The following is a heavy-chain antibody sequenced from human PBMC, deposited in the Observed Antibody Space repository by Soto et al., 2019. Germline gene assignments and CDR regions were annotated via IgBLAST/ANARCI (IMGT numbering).Heavy chain of an antibody. V-gene: IGHV5-51*01. D-gene: IGHD3-10*01. CDR3: ARHIIMVLGVIIYWFDP. J-gene: IGHJ5*02. Sequence: GESLKISCKGSGYSFTSYWIGWVRQMPGKGLEWMGIIYPGDSDTRYSPSFQGQVTISADKSISTAYLQWSSLKASDTAMYYCARHIIMVLGVIIYWFDPWGQGTLVTVS. CDR1: GYSFTSYW. CDR2: IYPGDSDT.